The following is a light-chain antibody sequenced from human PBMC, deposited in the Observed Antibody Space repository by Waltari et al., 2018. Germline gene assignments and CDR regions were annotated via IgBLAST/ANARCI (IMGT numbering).Light chain of an antibody. J-gene: IGLJ2*01. CDR1: SLSNTS. Sequence: SSELTQDAAVSVALGQTVRITCQGDSLSNTSASWYQQKPGQAPVLFIYGKTNRPSWIPDRFSGSSSVNTVSLTITGAQAEDEADYYGNSRDSSSHHVIFGGGTRLTVL. V-gene: IGLV3-19*01. CDR2: GKT. CDR3: NSRDSSSHHVI.